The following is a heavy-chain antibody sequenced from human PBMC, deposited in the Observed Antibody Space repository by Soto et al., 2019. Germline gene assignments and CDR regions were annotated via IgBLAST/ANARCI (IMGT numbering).Heavy chain of an antibody. J-gene: IGHJ3*02. CDR2: TSAYNGNT. D-gene: IGHD4-17*01. Sequence: ASVKVSCKASGYTFTSYGISWVRQAPGQGLEWMGWTSAYNGNTNYAQKLQGRVTMTTDTSTSTAYMELRSLRSDDTAVYYCARQKDDYGDPYAFDIWGQGTMVTVSS. CDR1: GYTFTSYG. V-gene: IGHV1-18*01. CDR3: ARQKDDYGDPYAFDI.